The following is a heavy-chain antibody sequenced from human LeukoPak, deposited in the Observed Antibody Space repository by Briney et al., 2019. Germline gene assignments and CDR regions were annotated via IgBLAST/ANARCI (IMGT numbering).Heavy chain of an antibody. J-gene: IGHJ4*02. Sequence: ASVKVSCKASGGTFSSYAISWVRQAPGQGLEWMGGIIPIFGTANYAQKFQGRVTITTDESTSTAYMELSSLRSEDTAVYYCARSRDAYNYVPEDYFDYWGQGTLVTVSS. CDR1: GGTFSSYA. CDR3: ARSRDAYNYVPEDYFDY. V-gene: IGHV1-69*05. D-gene: IGHD5-24*01. CDR2: IIPIFGTA.